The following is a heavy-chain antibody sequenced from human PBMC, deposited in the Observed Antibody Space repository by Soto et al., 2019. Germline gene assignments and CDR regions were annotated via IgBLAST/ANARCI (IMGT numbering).Heavy chain of an antibody. CDR1: GGPINSGDYS. D-gene: IGHD3-3*01. V-gene: IGHV4-30-2*01. Sequence: SETLALTCAVSGGPINSGDYSWTWIRQPPGRGLEWIGNIHHRGTTYYTPSLKSRATISLDTSKNLFSLNLTSVTAADTAVYYCARTTYFDIWNSHYFDLWGRGTLVTVSS. CDR3: ARTTYFDIWNSHYFDL. CDR2: IHHRGTT. J-gene: IGHJ4*02.